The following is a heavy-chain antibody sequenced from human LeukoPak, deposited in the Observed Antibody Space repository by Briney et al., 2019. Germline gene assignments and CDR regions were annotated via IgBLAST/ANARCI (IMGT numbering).Heavy chain of an antibody. J-gene: IGHJ5*02. CDR2: INPTSGDT. Sequence: ASVKVSCKTSGYTFTGYYMHWVRQAPGQGLEWMGCINPTSGDTNYAQKFQGTVTMTRDTSISAAYMELNRLTSDDTAVFYCALGGSIIKLRGNWLDPWGQGTLVTVSS. CDR3: ALGGSIIKLRGNWLDP. D-gene: IGHD3-10*01. V-gene: IGHV1-2*02. CDR1: GYTFTGYY.